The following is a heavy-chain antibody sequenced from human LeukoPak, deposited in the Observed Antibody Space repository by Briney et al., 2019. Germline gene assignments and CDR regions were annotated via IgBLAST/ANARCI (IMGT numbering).Heavy chain of an antibody. CDR2: ISAYNGNT. CDR3: ARRPGRAQGAEYFQH. J-gene: IGHJ1*01. CDR1: NYTFTSYA. D-gene: IGHD2-2*01. V-gene: IGHV1-18*01. Sequence: ASVKVSCKASNYTFTSYAISWVRQAPGQGLEWMGWISAYNGNTNYAQKFQGRVTTTTDTSTSIAYMELRSLRSDDTAVYYCARRPGRAQGAEYFQHWGQGTLVTVSS.